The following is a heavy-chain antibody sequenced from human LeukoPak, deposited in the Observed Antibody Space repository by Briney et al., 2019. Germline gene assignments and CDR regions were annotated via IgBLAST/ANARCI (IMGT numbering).Heavy chain of an antibody. D-gene: IGHD2-8*02. Sequence: GWSLRLSCAASGFTFSSYAMHWVRQAPGKGLEYVSAISSNGGSTYYANSVKARFTISRDNSKNTLYLQMGSLRAEDMAVYYCARSRYLVGDVWGKGTTVTVSS. CDR1: GFTFSSYA. V-gene: IGHV3-64*01. CDR3: ARSRYLVGDV. CDR2: ISSNGGST. J-gene: IGHJ6*04.